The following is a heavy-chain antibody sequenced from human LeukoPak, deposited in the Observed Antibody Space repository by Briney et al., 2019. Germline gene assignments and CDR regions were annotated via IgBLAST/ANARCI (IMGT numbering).Heavy chain of an antibody. CDR1: GGTFSSYA. CDR3: SYYDYVWGSHRPRY. Sequence: GASVKVSCKASGGTFSSYAISWVRQAPGQGLEWMGRIIPILGIANYAQKFQGRVTITADKSTSTAYMELSSLRSEDTAVYYCSYYDYVWGSHRPRYWGQGTLVTVSS. CDR2: IIPILGIA. J-gene: IGHJ4*02. D-gene: IGHD3-16*01. V-gene: IGHV1-69*04.